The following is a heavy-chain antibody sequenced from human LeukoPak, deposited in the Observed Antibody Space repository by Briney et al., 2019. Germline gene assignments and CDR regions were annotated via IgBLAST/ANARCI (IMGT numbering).Heavy chain of an antibody. CDR1: GGSISSYY. V-gene: IGHV4-59*01. Sequence: SETLSLTCTVSGGSISSYYWSWIRQPPGKGLEWIEYIYYSGSTNYNPSLKSRVTISVDTSKNQFSLKLSSVTAADTAVYYCASNDFWSGYPDYWGQGTLVTVSS. CDR2: IYYSGST. D-gene: IGHD3-3*01. CDR3: ASNDFWSGYPDY. J-gene: IGHJ4*02.